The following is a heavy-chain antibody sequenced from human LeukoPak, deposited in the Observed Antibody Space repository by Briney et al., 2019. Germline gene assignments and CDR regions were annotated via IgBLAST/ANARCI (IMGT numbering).Heavy chain of an antibody. V-gene: IGHV4-39*07. D-gene: IGHD2-21*02. J-gene: IGHJ3*02. Sequence: PSETLSLTCTVSGDSISTSGYYYDWIRQPPGKGLEWIGNIYYIGNTWYNPSLKGRVTMSVDTSKNQFSLKLSSVTAADTAVYYCARGAYCGGDCYYGVGAFDIWGQGTMVTVSS. CDR1: GDSISTSGYY. CDR3: ARGAYCGGDCYYGVGAFDI. CDR2: IYYIGNT.